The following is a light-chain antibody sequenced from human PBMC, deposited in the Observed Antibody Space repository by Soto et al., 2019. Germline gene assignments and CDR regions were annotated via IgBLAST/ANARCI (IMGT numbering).Light chain of an antibody. CDR3: QSYDSSLSVSYV. V-gene: IGLV1-40*01. Sequence: QSVLTQPPSVSGAPGQRVTISCTGSSSNIGAGYDVHWYQQLPGTAPKLLIYGNSNRPSGVPDRFSGSKSGTSASLAITGLQAEDDADYYYQSYDSSLSVSYVFGTGTKLTVL. CDR2: GNS. CDR1: SSNIGAGYD. J-gene: IGLJ1*01.